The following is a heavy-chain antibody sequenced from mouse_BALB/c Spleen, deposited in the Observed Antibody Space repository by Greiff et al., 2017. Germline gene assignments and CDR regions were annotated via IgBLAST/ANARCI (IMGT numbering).Heavy chain of an antibody. CDR3: ARELRLPYCYAMDY. CDR2: IWAGGST. CDR1: GFSLTSYG. D-gene: IGHD1-2*01. J-gene: IGHJ4*01. Sequence: QVQLQQSGPGLVAPSQSLSITCTVSGFSLTSYGVHWVRQPPGKGLEWLGVIWAGGSTNYNSALMSRLSISKDNSKSQVFLKMNSLQTDDTAMYYCARELRLPYCYAMDYWGQGTSVTVSS. V-gene: IGHV2-9*02.